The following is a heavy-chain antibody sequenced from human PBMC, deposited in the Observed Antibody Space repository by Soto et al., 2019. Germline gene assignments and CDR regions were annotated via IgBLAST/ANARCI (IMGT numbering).Heavy chain of an antibody. D-gene: IGHD3-22*01. CDR2: IIPIFGTA. CDR1: GGTFSSYA. V-gene: IGHV1-69*06. Sequence: QVQLVQSGAEVKKPGSSVKVSCTASGGTFSSYAISWVRQAPGQGLEWMGGIIPIFGTANYAQKFQGRVTITADKSTSTAYMELSSLRSEDTAVYYCARGTGIKDYYDSSGYGGKMAVWGQGTTVTVSS. CDR3: ARGTGIKDYYDSSGYGGKMAV. J-gene: IGHJ6*02.